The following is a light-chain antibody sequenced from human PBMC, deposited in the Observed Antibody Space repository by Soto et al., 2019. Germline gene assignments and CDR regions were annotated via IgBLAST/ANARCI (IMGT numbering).Light chain of an antibody. CDR1: SGHRTYI. CDR3: ETWDSNTYV. CDR2: LEGSGSY. J-gene: IGLJ1*01. Sequence: QSVLTQSSSASASLGSSVKLTCTLSSGHRTYIIAWHQQQPGTAPRFLMKLEGSGSYNKGSGVPDRFSGSSSGADRYLTISNLQLEDDAYYYCETWDSNTYVFGTGTKVTVL. V-gene: IGLV4-60*01.